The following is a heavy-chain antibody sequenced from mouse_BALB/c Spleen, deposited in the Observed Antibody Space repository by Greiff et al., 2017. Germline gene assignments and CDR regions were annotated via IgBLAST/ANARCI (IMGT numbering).Heavy chain of an antibody. CDR3: TRHYGYAMDY. V-gene: IGHV1-5*01. J-gene: IGHJ4*01. CDR2: IYPGNSDT. D-gene: IGHD1-1*02. CDR1: GYTFTSYW. Sequence: EVQLQESGPELVRPGASVKMSCKASGYTFTSYWMHWVKQRPGQGLEWIGAIYPGNSDTSYNQKFKGKAKLTAVTSTSTAYMELSSLTNEDSAVYYCTRHYGYAMDYWGQGTSVTVSS.